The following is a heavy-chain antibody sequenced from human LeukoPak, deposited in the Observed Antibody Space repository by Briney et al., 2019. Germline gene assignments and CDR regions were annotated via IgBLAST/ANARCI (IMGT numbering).Heavy chain of an antibody. Sequence: GGSLRLSCAASGFTFSSFWMHWVRQAPGKGLVWVSRIKSDGTYTSYADSVKGRFAISRDNAKNTLYLQMNSLRAEDTAVYYCATVNEGTAIPWGQGTLVTVSS. D-gene: IGHD5-18*01. J-gene: IGHJ5*02. CDR3: ATVNEGTAIP. V-gene: IGHV3-74*01. CDR1: GFTFSSFW. CDR2: IKSDGTYT.